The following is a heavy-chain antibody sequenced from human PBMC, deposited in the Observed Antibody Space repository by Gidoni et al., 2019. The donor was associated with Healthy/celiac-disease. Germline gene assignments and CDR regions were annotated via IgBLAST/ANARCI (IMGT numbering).Heavy chain of an antibody. V-gene: IGHV3-9*01. J-gene: IGHJ4*02. CDR1: GFTFDDYA. CDR3: AKDINPSHYGGNYFDY. Sequence: EVQLVESGGGLVQPGRSLRLSCAASGFTFDDYAMHWVRQAPGKGLEWVSGISWNSGSIGYADSVKGRFTISRDNAKNSLYLQMNSLRAEDTALYYCAKDINPSHYGGNYFDYWGQGTLVTVSS. D-gene: IGHD4-17*01. CDR2: ISWNSGSI.